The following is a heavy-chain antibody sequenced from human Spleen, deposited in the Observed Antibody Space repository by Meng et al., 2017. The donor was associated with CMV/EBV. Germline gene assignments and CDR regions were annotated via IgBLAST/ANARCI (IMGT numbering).Heavy chain of an antibody. V-gene: IGHV3-7*01. Sequence: GESLKISCAASGFNFSNYWMAWVRQAPGKGLEWVANIQRGGSQQKYVDFVKGRFTVSRDNPKNSLFLQMDRLTPEDTAVYFCARVDHYSDGTGYYSYFDYWGQGALVTVSS. CDR3: ARVDHYSDGTGYYSYFDY. D-gene: IGHD3/OR15-3a*01. J-gene: IGHJ4*02. CDR1: GFNFSNYW. CDR2: IQRGGSQQ.